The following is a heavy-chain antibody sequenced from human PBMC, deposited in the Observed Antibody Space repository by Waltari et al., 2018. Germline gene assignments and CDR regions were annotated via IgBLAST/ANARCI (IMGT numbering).Heavy chain of an antibody. Sequence: EVQLVETGGGLIQPGGSLRLSCAASGFTVSSNYMSWVRQAPGKGLEWVSVIYSGGSTYYADSVKGRFTISRDNSKNTLYLQMNSLRAEDTAVYYCARAHYDFWSGYYSPYYYYYMDVWGKGTTVTVSS. CDR2: IYSGGST. J-gene: IGHJ6*03. D-gene: IGHD3-3*01. CDR1: GFTVSSNY. V-gene: IGHV3-53*02. CDR3: ARAHYDFWSGYYSPYYYYYMDV.